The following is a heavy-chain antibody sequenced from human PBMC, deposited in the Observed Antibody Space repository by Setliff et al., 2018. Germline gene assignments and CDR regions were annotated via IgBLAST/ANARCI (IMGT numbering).Heavy chain of an antibody. CDR2: VYFSGTA. CDR3: ARGGTFRYSDF. V-gene: IGHV4-59*01. J-gene: IGHJ4*02. CDR1: DGSLSTYY. Sequence: SETLSLTCTVSDGSLSTYYWSWIRQPPGKGLEFIGYVYFSGTANYSPSLRSRLTISVDTSKNQFSLKLRSVTAADTAVYYCARGGTFRYSDFWGQGAPVTVSS. D-gene: IGHD5-12*01.